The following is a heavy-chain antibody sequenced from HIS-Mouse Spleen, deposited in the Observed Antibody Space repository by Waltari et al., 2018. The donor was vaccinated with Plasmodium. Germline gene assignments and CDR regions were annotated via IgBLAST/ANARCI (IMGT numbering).Heavy chain of an antibody. CDR1: GYTFTTYG. CDR2: ISAYNGNT. V-gene: IGHV1-18*01. Sequence: SGYTFTTYGFSRVRQAPGQGLEWMGWISAYNGNTNYAQKLQGRVTMTTDTSTSTAYMELRSLRSDDTAVYYCARAIDWGWYFDLWGRGTLVTVSS. CDR3: ARAIDWGWYFDL. D-gene: IGHD3-9*01. J-gene: IGHJ2*01.